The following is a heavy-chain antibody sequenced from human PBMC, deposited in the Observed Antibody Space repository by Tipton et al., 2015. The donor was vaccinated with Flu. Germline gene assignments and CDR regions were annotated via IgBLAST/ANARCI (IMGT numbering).Heavy chain of an antibody. Sequence: QLVQSGAEVKKPGASVKVSCKAFGYTFTSYGISWVRQAPGQGLEWMGWISAYNGNTNYTQKLQGRVTMTTDTSTSTAYMELRSLRSDDTAVYYCARVFPPYGDYADDYWGQGTLVTVSS. CDR3: ARVFPPYGDYADDY. J-gene: IGHJ4*02. CDR2: ISAYNGNT. D-gene: IGHD4-17*01. V-gene: IGHV1-18*01. CDR1: GYTFTSYG.